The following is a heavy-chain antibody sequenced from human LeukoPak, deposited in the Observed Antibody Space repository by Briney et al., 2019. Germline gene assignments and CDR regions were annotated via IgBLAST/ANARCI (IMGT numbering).Heavy chain of an antibody. CDR2: MSGSGGMT. J-gene: IGHJ4*02. D-gene: IGHD3-22*01. V-gene: IGHV3-23*01. CDR1: GFTFSSFA. CDR3: AKGPFFYYDASGYNYFDS. Sequence: GGSLRLSCAASGFTFSSFAMSWVRQAPGEGLEWVSAMSGSGGMTYSADSVKGRFTISRDNSKDTLYLQMNSLRVEDTAIYYCAKGPFFYYDASGYNYFDSWGKGTLVTVSS.